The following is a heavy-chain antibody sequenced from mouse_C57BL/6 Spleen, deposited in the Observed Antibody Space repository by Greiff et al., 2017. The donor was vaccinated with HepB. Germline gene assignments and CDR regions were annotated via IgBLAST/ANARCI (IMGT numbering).Heavy chain of an antibody. V-gene: IGHV1-52*01. CDR2: IDPSDSET. CDR3: ARRMDDYDGGFDY. D-gene: IGHD2-4*01. J-gene: IGHJ2*01. Sequence: QVQLQQSGAELVRPGSSVKLSCKASGYTFTSYWMHWVKQRPIQGLEWIGNIDPSDSETHYNQKFKDKATLTVDKSSSTAYMQLSSLTSEDSAVYYCARRMDDYDGGFDYWGQGTTLTVSS. CDR1: GYTFTSYW.